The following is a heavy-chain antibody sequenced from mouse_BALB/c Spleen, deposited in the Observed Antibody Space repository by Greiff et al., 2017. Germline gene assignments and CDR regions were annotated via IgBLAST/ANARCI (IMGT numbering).Heavy chain of an antibody. CDR3: ARDYGNYGYAMDY. D-gene: IGHD2-1*01. J-gene: IGHJ4*01. Sequence: EVKLMESGGGLVQPGGSLRLSCATSGFTFTDYYMSWVRQPPGKALEWLGFIRNKANGYTTEYSASVKGRFTISRDNSQSILYLQMNTLRAEDSATYYCARDYGNYGYAMDYWGQGTSVTVSS. CDR1: GFTFTDYY. V-gene: IGHV7-3*02. CDR2: IRNKANGYTT.